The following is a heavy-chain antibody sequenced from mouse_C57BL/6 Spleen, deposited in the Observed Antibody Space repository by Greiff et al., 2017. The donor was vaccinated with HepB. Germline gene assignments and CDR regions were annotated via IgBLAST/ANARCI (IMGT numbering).Heavy chain of an antibody. CDR1: GFSLTSYG. V-gene: IGHV2-2*01. J-gene: IGHJ1*03. D-gene: IGHD1-1*01. CDR2: IWSGGST. CDR3: ARKSHYYGSSEWDFDV. Sequence: QVPLQQSGPGLVQPSQSLSITCTVSGFSLTSYGVHWVRQSPGKGLEWLGVIWSGGSTDYNAAFISRLSISKDNSKSQVYFKMNSLQADDTAIYYCARKSHYYGSSEWDFDVWGTGTTDTVSS.